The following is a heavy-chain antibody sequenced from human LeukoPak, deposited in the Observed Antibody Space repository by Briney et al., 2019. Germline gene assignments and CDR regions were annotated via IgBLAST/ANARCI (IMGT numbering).Heavy chain of an antibody. J-gene: IGHJ3*02. V-gene: IGHV3-74*01. D-gene: IGHD4-17*01. CDR2: ITNDGSST. CDR1: GFTFSSYW. Sequence: GGSLRLSCVASGFTFSSYWMHWVRQAPGKGLVWVSHITNDGSSTSSADSVKGRFTISRDNAKNTLYLQMNSLRADDTAVYYCARGDYPYALDIWGQGTMVTVSS. CDR3: ARGDYPYALDI.